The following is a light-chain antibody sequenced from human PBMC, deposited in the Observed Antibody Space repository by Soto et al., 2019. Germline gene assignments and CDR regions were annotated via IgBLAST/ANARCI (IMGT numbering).Light chain of an antibody. CDR2: GVD. Sequence: QSALTQPASVSGSPGQSIIITCFGTSRDVGSDNLVSWYQQVPGRAPKLIIFGVDKRPSGVSNRFSGSKSANTASLTISGLQTEDEADYYCCSYAGRSSLIFGGGTQLTVL. V-gene: IGLV2-23*02. CDR3: CSYAGRSSLI. CDR1: SRDVGSDNL. J-gene: IGLJ2*01.